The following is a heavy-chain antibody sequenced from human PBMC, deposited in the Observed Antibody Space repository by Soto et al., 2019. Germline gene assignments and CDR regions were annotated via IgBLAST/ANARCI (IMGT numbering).Heavy chain of an antibody. D-gene: IGHD3-3*01. V-gene: IGHV3-23*01. CDR3: AKEEVFGVVTQGYNWFDP. Sequence: GGSLRLSCAASGFTFSSYAMSWVRQAPGKGLEWVSAISGSGGSTYYADSVKGRFTISRDNSKNTLYLQMNSLRAEDTAVYYCAKEEVFGVVTQGYNWFDPWGQGTLVTVSS. J-gene: IGHJ5*02. CDR1: GFTFSSYA. CDR2: ISGSGGST.